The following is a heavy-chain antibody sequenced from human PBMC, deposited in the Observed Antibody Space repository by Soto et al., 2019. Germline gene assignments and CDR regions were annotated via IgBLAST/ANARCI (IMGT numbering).Heavy chain of an antibody. V-gene: IGHV4-39*02. D-gene: IGHD2-8*02. CDR1: GGSISSRSYY. Sequence: PSETLSLTCTVSGGSISSRSYYWGWIRQPPGKGLEWIGSIYYSGSTYYNPSLKSRVTISVDTSKNQFSLKLSSVTAAETAVYYCARDKITGLFDYWGQGTLVTVSS. CDR3: ARDKITGLFDY. CDR2: IYYSGST. J-gene: IGHJ4*02.